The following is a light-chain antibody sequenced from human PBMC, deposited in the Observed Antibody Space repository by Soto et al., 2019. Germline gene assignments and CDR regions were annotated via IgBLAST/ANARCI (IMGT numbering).Light chain of an antibody. Sequence: EIVLTQSPATLSVSPGETATLSCRASQGLTDRLAWYQQKPGQTPRLVIYETSTRTAGIPARCSGSGSGTDFTLTISSLQTEDVAAYYCQQHNERPFTFGGGTKVEIK. CDR2: ETS. CDR3: QQHNERPFT. J-gene: IGKJ4*01. CDR1: QGLTDR. V-gene: IGKV3-15*01.